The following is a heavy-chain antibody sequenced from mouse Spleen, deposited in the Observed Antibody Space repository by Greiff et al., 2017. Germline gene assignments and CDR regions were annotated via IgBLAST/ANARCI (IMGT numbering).Heavy chain of an antibody. J-gene: IGHJ2*01. D-gene: IGHD2-4*01. CDR2: IDPENGDT. CDR3: TSYDSTFDY. CDR1: GFNIKDDY. V-gene: IGHV14-4*01. Sequence: VQLQQSGAELVRPGASVKFSCTASGFNIKDDYMHWVKQRPEQGLEWIGWIDPENGDTEYASKFQGKATITADTSSNTAYLQLSSLTSEDTAVYYCTSYDSTFDYWGQGTTLTVSS.